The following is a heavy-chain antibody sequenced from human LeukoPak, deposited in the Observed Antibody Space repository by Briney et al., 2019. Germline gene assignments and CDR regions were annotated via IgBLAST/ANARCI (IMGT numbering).Heavy chain of an antibody. J-gene: IGHJ4*02. Sequence: PSETLSLTCTVSGGSISSYYWSWIRQPPGKGLEWIAFIYYSGSASYNPSLKSRVTISVDTSKNQFSLKLSSVTAADTAVYYCARHVWLQPFDYWGQGTLVTVSS. CDR2: IYYSGSA. CDR3: ARHVWLQPFDY. CDR1: GGSISSYY. D-gene: IGHD3-9*01. V-gene: IGHV4-59*08.